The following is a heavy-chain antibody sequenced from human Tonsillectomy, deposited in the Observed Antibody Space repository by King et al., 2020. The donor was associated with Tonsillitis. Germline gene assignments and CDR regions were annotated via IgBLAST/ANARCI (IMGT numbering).Heavy chain of an antibody. D-gene: IGHD3-22*01. J-gene: IGHJ4*02. CDR2: IKSKTDGGTT. V-gene: IGHV3-15*01. Sequence: VQLVESGGGLVKPGGSLRLSCAASGFTFSNAWMSWVRQAPGKGLEWVGRIKSKTDGGTTDYAAPVKGRFTISRDDSKNTLYLQMNSLKTEDTAVYYCTTDLYYDCSGYYYVLNYWGQGTLVTVSS. CDR3: TTDLYYDCSGYYYVLNY. CDR1: GFTFSNAW.